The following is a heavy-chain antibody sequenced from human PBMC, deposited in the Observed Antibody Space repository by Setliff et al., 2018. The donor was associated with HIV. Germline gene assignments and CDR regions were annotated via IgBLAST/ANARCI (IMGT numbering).Heavy chain of an antibody. V-gene: IGHV5-51*01. CDR2: IFPGDSDT. Sequence: PGESLKISCTGSGFNFNTDWIVWVRQIPGKGLEWMGSIFPGDSDTRYSPSFQDQVTISVDKSISTAYLQWRSLKASDTAFYYCASLRGDYVGQYYYYMDIRGKGTTVTVSS. CDR1: GFNFNTDW. CDR3: ASLRGDYVGQYYYYMDI. D-gene: IGHD4-17*01. J-gene: IGHJ6*03.